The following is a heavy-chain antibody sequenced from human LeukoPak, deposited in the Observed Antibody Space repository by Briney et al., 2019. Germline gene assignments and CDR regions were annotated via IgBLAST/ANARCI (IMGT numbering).Heavy chain of an antibody. D-gene: IGHD6-19*01. Sequence: SETLSLTCTVSGGSLSSSGHWWVWIRQPPGKGLEWIGSIQYSGKVYYNPSLKSRVTTSVDTSTDQFALRLSSATAADTAIYYCARQSGDQSSAWYFDAWGQGTLVTVSS. V-gene: IGHV4-39*01. J-gene: IGHJ4*02. CDR1: GGSLSSSGHW. CDR2: IQYSGKV. CDR3: ARQSGDQSSAWYFDA.